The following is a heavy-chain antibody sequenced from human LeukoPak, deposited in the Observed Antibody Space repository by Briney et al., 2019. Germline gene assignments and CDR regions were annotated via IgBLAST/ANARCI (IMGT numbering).Heavy chain of an antibody. CDR2: LSISSSYK. CDR1: GFIFTSDS. J-gene: IGHJ4*02. Sequence: GGSLRLSCAPSGFIFTSDSMNWVRQAPGKGLEWVSSLSISSSYKYYADSVKGRFTISRDNAKNSLYLQMNSLRAEDTAVYYCARGRAHELHSGWYLPFDYWGQGRLVTDS. V-gene: IGHV3-21*01. CDR3: ARGRAHELHSGWYLPFDY. D-gene: IGHD6-19*01.